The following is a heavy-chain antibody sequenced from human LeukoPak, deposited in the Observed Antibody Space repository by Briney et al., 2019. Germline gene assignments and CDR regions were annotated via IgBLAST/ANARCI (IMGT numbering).Heavy chain of an antibody. Sequence: PSGTLSLTCTVSGDSISSDNYWTWVRQPPGKGLEWIGYIYYSGSTHYNSSLKSRVTISLDTSRNQFSLKLSSVTAADTAVYYCARQLGDRLLFDYWGQGTLVTVSS. J-gene: IGHJ4*02. CDR2: IYYSGST. CDR1: GDSISSDNY. CDR3: ARQLGDRLLFDY. V-gene: IGHV4-59*01. D-gene: IGHD2-21*01.